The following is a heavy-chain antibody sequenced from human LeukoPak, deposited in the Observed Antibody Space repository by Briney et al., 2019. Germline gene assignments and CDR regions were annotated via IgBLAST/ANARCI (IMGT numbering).Heavy chain of an antibody. CDR1: GGSISNYY. J-gene: IGHJ3*02. Sequence: KPSETLSLTCTVSGGSISNYYWTWIRQPPGKGLEWIGFIYNGRSTRYNPSLESRVTISVDTSKTQFSLKLNSVTAADTAVYYCARRNVLTEGEALDIWGQGTMVTVSS. CDR3: ARRNVLTEGEALDI. CDR2: IYNGRST. V-gene: IGHV4-59*08. D-gene: IGHD3-9*01.